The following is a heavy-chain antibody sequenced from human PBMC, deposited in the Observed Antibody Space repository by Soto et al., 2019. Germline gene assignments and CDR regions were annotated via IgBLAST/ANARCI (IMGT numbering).Heavy chain of an antibody. CDR2: INAGNGNT. Sequence: QVQLVQSGAEVKKPGASVKVSCKASGYTFTSYAIHWGRQAPGQRLEWMGWINAGNGNTKYSQKFQGRVTITRDTSASTAYMELSSLRYEYTAVYYCPIATCSGGMDVWGQGTTVTVSS. J-gene: IGHJ6*02. D-gene: IGHD3-10*02. CDR1: GYTFTSYA. CDR3: PIATCSGGMDV. V-gene: IGHV1-3*01.